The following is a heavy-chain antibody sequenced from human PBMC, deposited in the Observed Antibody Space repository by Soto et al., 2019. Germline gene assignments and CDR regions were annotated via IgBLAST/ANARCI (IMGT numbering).Heavy chain of an antibody. V-gene: IGHV3-53*01. CDR3: ARGTSGWYLGRYFDL. D-gene: IGHD6-19*01. CDR1: GFTVSSNY. CDR2: IYSGGST. Sequence: EVQLVESGGGLIQPGGSLRLSCAASGFTVSSNYMSWVRQAPGKGLEWVSVIYSGGSTYYADSVKGRFTISRDNSKNTLYLQMNSLRAEDTAVYYCARGTSGWYLGRYFDLWGRGTLVTVSS. J-gene: IGHJ2*01.